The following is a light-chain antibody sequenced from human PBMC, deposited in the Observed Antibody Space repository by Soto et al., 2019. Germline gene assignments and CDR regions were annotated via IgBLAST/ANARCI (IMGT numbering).Light chain of an antibody. CDR2: DAS. CDR3: QQYDNLRGT. V-gene: IGKV1-33*01. J-gene: IGKJ4*01. CDR1: QDISNY. Sequence: DIQMTQSPSSLSASVGDRVTITCQASQDISNYLNWYQQKPGKAPKLLIYDASNLETGVPSRFSGSGSGTDFTFTISSLQPEDIATYYCQQYDNLRGTFCGGTKVEIK.